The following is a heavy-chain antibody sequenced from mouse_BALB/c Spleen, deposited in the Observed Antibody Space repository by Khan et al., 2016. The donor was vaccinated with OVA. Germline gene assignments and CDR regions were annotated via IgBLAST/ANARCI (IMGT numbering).Heavy chain of an antibody. D-gene: IGHD1-1*01. CDR2: ISYSGST. Sequence: EVQLVESGPGLLKPSQSLSLTCIVTGYSITSDYAWNLLRQFPGNKLEWMSYISYSGSTTYTPSLISRISITRDTSKNQFFLQLNSVTTEDSATYYLDSGRLSLRYPDYFDHWGQGTTLTVSS. V-gene: IGHV3-2*02. CDR3: DSGRLSLRYPDYFDH. CDR1: GYSITSDYA. J-gene: IGHJ2*01.